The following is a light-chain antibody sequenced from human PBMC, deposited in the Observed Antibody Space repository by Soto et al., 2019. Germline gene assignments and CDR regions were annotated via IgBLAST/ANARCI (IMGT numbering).Light chain of an antibody. CDR1: RSDVGAYNY. J-gene: IGLJ1*01. V-gene: IGLV2-14*01. CDR2: EVT. CDR3: SSFTSRFTFV. Sequence: QSALTQPASVSGSPGQSIAISCTGTRSDVGAYNYVSWYQQHPGKAPKLMISEVTNRPSGGSDRFSGSKSGNTASLTISGLQAEDEADYYCSSFTSRFTFVFGTGTKVTVL.